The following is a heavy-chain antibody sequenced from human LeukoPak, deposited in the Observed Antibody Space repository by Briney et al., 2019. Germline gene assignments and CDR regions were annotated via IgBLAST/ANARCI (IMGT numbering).Heavy chain of an antibody. CDR3: AKAAYDILTGFPMDV. D-gene: IGHD3-9*01. CDR1: GFTFSSYG. CDR2: ISYDGSNK. J-gene: IGHJ6*02. V-gene: IGHV3-30*18. Sequence: PGGSLRLSCAASGFTFSSYGMHWVRQAPGKGLEWVAVISYDGSNKYYADSVKGRFTISRDNSKNTLYLQMNSLRAEDTAVYYRAKAAYDILTGFPMDVWGQGTTVTVSS.